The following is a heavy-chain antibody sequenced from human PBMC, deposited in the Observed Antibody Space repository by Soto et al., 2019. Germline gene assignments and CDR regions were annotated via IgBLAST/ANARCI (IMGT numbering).Heavy chain of an antibody. Sequence: GGSLRLSCAASGFTFSNAWMSWVRQAPGKGLEWVGRIKSKTDGGTTDYAAPVKGRFTISRDDSKNTLYLQMNSLKTEYTAVYYCTTDRVWLFDAFDIWVQGTMVTVSS. CDR2: IKSKTDGGTT. D-gene: IGHD3-22*01. J-gene: IGHJ3*02. CDR3: TTDRVWLFDAFDI. CDR1: GFTFSNAW. V-gene: IGHV3-15*01.